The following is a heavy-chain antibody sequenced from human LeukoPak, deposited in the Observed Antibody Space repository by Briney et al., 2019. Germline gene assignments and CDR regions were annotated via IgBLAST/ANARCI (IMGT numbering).Heavy chain of an antibody. J-gene: IGHJ4*02. V-gene: IGHV4-4*02. Sequence: PSGTLSLTCGVSGGSITSTNWWSWVRQPPGQGLEWIGEVSLSGLTNYNPSLSSRVIMALDTSKNHLSLHLTSVTAADTAVYYCSRENGAFSPFGYWGQGFLVTVLS. CDR2: VSLSGLT. CDR1: GGSITSTNW. D-gene: IGHD2-8*01. CDR3: SRENGAFSPFGY.